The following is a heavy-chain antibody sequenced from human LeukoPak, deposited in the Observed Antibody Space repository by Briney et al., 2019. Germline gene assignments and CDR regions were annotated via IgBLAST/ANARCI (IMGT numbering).Heavy chain of an antibody. V-gene: IGHV4-39*07. CDR3: ARERPIDSGLDY. CDR2: IYYSGNT. CDR1: GGSISSSSYY. D-gene: IGHD3-10*01. J-gene: IGHJ4*02. Sequence: SETLSLTCTVSGGSISSSSYYWGWIRQPPGKGLEWIGSIYYSGNTNYNPSLKSRVTISVDTSKNQFSLKLSSVTAADTAVYYCARERPIDSGLDYWGQGTLVTVSS.